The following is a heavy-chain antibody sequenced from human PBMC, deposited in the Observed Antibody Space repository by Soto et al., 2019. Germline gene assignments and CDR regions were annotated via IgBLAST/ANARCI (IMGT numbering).Heavy chain of an antibody. J-gene: IGHJ6*02. CDR3: AKCLAARRYYYYGMDV. V-gene: IGHV3-23*01. D-gene: IGHD6-6*01. Sequence: GGSLRLSCAASGFTFSSYAMSWVRQAPGKGLEWVSAISGSGGSTYYADSVKGRFTISRDNSKNTLYLQMNSLRAEDTAVYYCAKCLAARRYYYYGMDVWGQGXTVTVSS. CDR2: ISGSGGST. CDR1: GFTFSSYA.